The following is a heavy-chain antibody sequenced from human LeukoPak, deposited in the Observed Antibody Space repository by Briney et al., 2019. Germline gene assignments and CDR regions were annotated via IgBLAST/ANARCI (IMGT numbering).Heavy chain of an antibody. CDR2: IYYSGST. CDR1: GGSISSYY. J-gene: IGHJ4*02. D-gene: IGHD1-1*01. V-gene: IGHV4-59*01. Sequence: SETLSLTCTVSGGSISSYYWSWIRQPPGKGLEWIGYIYYSGSTNYNPSLKSRVTISVDTSKNQFSLKLSSVTAADTAVYYCARFRTGARYFDYWGQGTLVTVSS. CDR3: ARFRTGARYFDY.